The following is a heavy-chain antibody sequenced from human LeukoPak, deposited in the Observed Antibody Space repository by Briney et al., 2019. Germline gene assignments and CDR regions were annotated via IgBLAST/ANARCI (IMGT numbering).Heavy chain of an antibody. D-gene: IGHD3-16*02. CDR2: IYYSGST. Sequence: SETLPLTCTVSGGSISSYYWSWIRQPPGKGLEWIGYIYYSGSTNYNPSLKSRVTISVDTSKNQFSLKLSSVTAADTAVYYCARGLRLGELSFDYWGQGTLVTVSS. CDR1: GGSISSYY. J-gene: IGHJ4*02. V-gene: IGHV4-59*01. CDR3: ARGLRLGELSFDY.